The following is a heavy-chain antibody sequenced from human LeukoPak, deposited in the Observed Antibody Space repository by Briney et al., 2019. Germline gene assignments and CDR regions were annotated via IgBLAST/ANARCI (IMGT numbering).Heavy chain of an antibody. CDR2: IKQDGLEK. V-gene: IGHV3-7*01. Sequence: GGSLRLSCAASGFTFNNYWMSWVRQAPGKGLEWVANIKQDGLEKYYVNSVKGRFTISRDNAKNSLYLQMSSLRAEDTAVYYCARAGRGSGTFDHAFDIWGQGTMVTVSS. CDR3: ARAGRGSGTFDHAFDI. J-gene: IGHJ3*02. D-gene: IGHD3-10*01. CDR1: GFTFNNYW.